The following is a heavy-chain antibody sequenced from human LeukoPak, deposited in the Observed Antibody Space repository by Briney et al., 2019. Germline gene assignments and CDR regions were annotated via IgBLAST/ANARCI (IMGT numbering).Heavy chain of an antibody. J-gene: IGHJ4*02. CDR3: ARGQISGWNAYYFDY. V-gene: IGHV4-59*01. CDR1: GGSIRSYY. CDR2: IYYSGST. Sequence: PSETLSPTCTVSGGSIRSYYWTWIRQPPGKGLEWIGPIYYSGSTNYNSSLKSRVTISLDTSKNQFSLRLNSVTAADTAVYYCARGQISGWNAYYFDYWGQGTLVTVSS. D-gene: IGHD6-19*01.